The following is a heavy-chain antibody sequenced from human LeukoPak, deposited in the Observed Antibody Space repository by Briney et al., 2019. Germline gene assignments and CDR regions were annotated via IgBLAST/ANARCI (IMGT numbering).Heavy chain of an antibody. D-gene: IGHD2-2*01. CDR2: IHSGGST. Sequence: GGSLRLSCEASGFTVSSNYMSWVRQAPGKGLEWVSFIHSGGSTYYADSVKDRFIISRDNSKNTLYLQMNSLRAEDTAVYYCAKDLVVPAAFLDYWGQGTLVTVSS. J-gene: IGHJ4*02. CDR3: AKDLVVPAAFLDY. V-gene: IGHV3-66*01. CDR1: GFTVSSNY.